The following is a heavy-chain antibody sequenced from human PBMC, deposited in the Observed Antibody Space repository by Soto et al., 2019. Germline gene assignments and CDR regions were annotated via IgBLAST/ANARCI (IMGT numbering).Heavy chain of an antibody. CDR2: IYDTGISGDTPST. CDR3: ARGEDAFFYYGLDV. Sequence: SETLSLTCTVSGGSITSSYWSWIRRPPGKGLEWIAYIYDTGISGDTPSTSYNPSLKRRVTMSVDTSKSQFSLKLTSVTDADTAVYYCARGEDAFFYYGLDVWGQGSTVTVSS. J-gene: IGHJ6*02. V-gene: IGHV4-59*01. CDR1: GGSITSSY.